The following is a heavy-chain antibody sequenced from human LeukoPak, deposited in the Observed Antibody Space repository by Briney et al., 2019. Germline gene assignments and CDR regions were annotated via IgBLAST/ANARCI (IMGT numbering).Heavy chain of an antibody. CDR2: IYTSGST. Sequence: SQTLSLTCTVSGDSITSGNFYWTWIRQPAGKGLEWIGRIYTSGSTNYNPSLKSRVTMSVDTSKNQFSLKLSSVTAADTAVYYCARTHGYYYDSSGYYFDYWGQGTLVTVSS. J-gene: IGHJ4*02. V-gene: IGHV4-61*02. CDR1: GDSITSGNFY. CDR3: ARTHGYYYDSSGYYFDY. D-gene: IGHD3-22*01.